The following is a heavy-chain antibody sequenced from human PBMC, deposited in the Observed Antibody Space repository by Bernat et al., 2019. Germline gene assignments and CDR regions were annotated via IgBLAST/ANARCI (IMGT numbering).Heavy chain of an antibody. CDR2: INSDGSST. V-gene: IGHV3-74*01. CDR3: ARAAGTIHFVTGAQDDYYGMDV. D-gene: IGHD6-13*01. J-gene: IGHJ6*02. CDR1: GFTFSSYW. Sequence: EVQLVESGGGLVQPGGSLRLSCAASGFTFSSYWMHWVRQAPGKGLVWVSRINSDGSSTSYADSVKGRFTISRDNAKNTLYLQMNSLRAEDTAVYYCARAAGTIHFVTGAQDDYYGMDVWGQGTTVTVSS.